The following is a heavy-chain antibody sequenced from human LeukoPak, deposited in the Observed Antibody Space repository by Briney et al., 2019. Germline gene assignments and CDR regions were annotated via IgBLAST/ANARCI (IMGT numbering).Heavy chain of an antibody. V-gene: IGHV4-34*01. CDR3: ARGPGVTGTIGFDY. CDR2: INHSGST. J-gene: IGHJ4*02. Sequence: NPSEPLSLTCAVYGGSFSGYYWSWIRQPTGKGQEWIGEINHSGSTNYNPSLKSRVTISVDTSKNQFSLKLSSVTAADTAVYYCARGPGVTGTIGFDYWGQGTLVTVSS. CDR1: GGSFSGYY. D-gene: IGHD1-7*01.